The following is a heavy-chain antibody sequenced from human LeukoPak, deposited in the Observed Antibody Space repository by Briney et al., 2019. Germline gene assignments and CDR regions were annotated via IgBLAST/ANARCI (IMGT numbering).Heavy chain of an antibody. CDR2: INHSGST. CDR1: GGSFSGYY. V-gene: IGHV4-34*01. J-gene: IGHJ6*02. CDR3: ASKGGYCSNTSCPDYYYYGTDV. D-gene: IGHD2-2*01. Sequence: PSETLSLTCAVYGGSFSGYYWSWIRQPPGKGLEWIGEINHSGSTNYNPSLKSRVTISVDTSKNQFSLKLSSVTAADTAVYYCASKGGYCSNTSCPDYYYYGTDVWGHGTTVTVSS.